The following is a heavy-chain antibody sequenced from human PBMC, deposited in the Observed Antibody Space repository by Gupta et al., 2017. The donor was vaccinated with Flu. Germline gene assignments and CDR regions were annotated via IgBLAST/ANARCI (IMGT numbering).Heavy chain of an antibody. Sequence: QLQLQESGPGLVKPSETLSLTCTVSGGSISSSSYYWGWIRQPPGKGLEWIGSIYYSGSTYYNPSLKSRVTISVDTSKNQFSLKLSSVTAADTAVYYCARRCEAQQQLDNWFDPWGQGTLVTVSS. J-gene: IGHJ5*02. CDR3: ARRCEAQQQLDNWFDP. CDR1: GGSISSSSYY. D-gene: IGHD6-13*01. V-gene: IGHV4-39*01. CDR2: IYYSGST.